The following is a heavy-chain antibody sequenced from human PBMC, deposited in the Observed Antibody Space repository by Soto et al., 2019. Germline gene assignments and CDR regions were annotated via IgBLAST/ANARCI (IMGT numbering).Heavy chain of an antibody. CDR1: GFTFNTYF. D-gene: IGHD2-2*01. CDR3: ARDTSNSFDY. J-gene: IGHJ4*02. V-gene: IGHV1-18*01. Sequence: HVQLLQSGGELKKPGASVKVSCNTSGFTFNTYFISWVRQAPGQGLEWMGWISPYNGNTKYGEKFQGRVTRTTDTITRTAYMELRNLRIDDTAVYYCARDTSNSFDYWGQGTLVTVSS. CDR2: ISPYNGNT.